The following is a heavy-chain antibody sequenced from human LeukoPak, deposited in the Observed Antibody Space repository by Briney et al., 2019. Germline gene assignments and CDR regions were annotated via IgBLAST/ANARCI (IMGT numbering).Heavy chain of an antibody. J-gene: IGHJ4*02. D-gene: IGHD2/OR15-2a*01. Sequence: GGSLRLSCAASEFTFGSYAMQWVRQAPGKGLECLSFISTSGSTMYYADSVKGRFTISRDNAKNSLSLQMNSLRAEDSAVYYCARGGFPIDYWGQGTLVTVSS. CDR2: ISTSGSTM. CDR1: EFTFGSYA. CDR3: ARGGFPIDY. V-gene: IGHV3-48*03.